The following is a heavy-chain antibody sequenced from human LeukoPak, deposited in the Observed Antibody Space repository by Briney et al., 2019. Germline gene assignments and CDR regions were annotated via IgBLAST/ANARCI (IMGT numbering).Heavy chain of an antibody. CDR3: ARDHSNLDSHYYKMDV. Sequence: GGSLRLSCVASGFTLSTYAIHWVRQPPGKGLVWVAVMSPDGTNKYYADSVKGRFTISRDSSKNTLFLQMNGLRVDDTAAYYCARDHSNLDSHYYKMDVWGKGTTV. CDR1: GFTLSTYA. D-gene: IGHD1-14*01. J-gene: IGHJ6*03. V-gene: IGHV3-30*04. CDR2: MSPDGTNK.